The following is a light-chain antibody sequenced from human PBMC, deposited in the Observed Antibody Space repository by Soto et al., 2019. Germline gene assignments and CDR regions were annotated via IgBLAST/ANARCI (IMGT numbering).Light chain of an antibody. CDR3: SSYTRSDTYV. V-gene: IGLV2-14*03. Sequence: QSALTQPASVSGSPGQSIAISCTGTSSDIGAYNWVSWYQQHPGKAPKLMIYDVSYRPSGVSNRFSGSISGNTASLTISGRQAEDEAVYYCSSYTRSDTYVFGSGTKLTVL. J-gene: IGLJ1*01. CDR2: DVS. CDR1: SSDIGAYNW.